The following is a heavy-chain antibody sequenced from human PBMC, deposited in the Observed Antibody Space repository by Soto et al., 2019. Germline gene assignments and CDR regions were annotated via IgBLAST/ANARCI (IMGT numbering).Heavy chain of an antibody. Sequence: GGSLRLSCAASGFTFSSFAMSWVRQAPGKGLEWVSALSGSGGNTYYADSVKGRFTISRDNSKNTLFLQMNSLRAEDTAVYYCAKDPWFRDFRADVWGKGTTVTVSS. CDR1: GFTFSSFA. D-gene: IGHD3-10*01. J-gene: IGHJ6*04. V-gene: IGHV3-23*01. CDR3: AKDPWFRDFRADV. CDR2: LSGSGGNT.